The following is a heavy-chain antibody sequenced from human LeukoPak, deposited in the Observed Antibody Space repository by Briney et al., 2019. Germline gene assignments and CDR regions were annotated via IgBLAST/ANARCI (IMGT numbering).Heavy chain of an antibody. CDR1: GGSLSSYY. Sequence: SETLSLTCTVSGGSLSSYYWSWIRQPPGKGLEWIGYIYYSGSTNYNPSLKSRVTISVDTSKDQFSLNLSSVTAADTAVYYCAGHTLTGYYYGMDVWGQGTTVTVSS. D-gene: IGHD2/OR15-2a*01. CDR2: IYYSGST. V-gene: IGHV4-59*08. J-gene: IGHJ6*02. CDR3: AGHTLTGYYYGMDV.